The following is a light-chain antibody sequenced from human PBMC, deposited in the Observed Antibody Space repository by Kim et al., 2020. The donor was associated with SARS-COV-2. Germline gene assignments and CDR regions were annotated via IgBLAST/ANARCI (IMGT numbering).Light chain of an antibody. Sequence: DIQLTQSPSSVSASVGDSVTITCQASQDIRKFLNWYQHKPGKAPELLISDASTLITGVPSRFSGSASGTHFTFTISNLQPEDIATYYCQQYNNRQPSTFGQGTRLDIK. CDR3: QQYNNRQPST. J-gene: IGKJ5*01. CDR1: QDIRKF. CDR2: DAS. V-gene: IGKV1-33*01.